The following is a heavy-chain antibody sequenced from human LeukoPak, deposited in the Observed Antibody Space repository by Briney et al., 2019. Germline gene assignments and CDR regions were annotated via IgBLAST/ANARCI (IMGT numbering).Heavy chain of an antibody. CDR3: ARGSDFGGRAFDI. D-gene: IGHD4-23*01. J-gene: IGHJ3*02. CDR1: GFTFSSYGM. Sequence: GSLRLSCAASGFTFSSYGMRWVRQPPGKGLEWIGSISYSGTTYYNPSLKSPVTISLDTSKNQFSLKLTSVIAADTAVFYCARGSDFGGRAFDIWGQGTMVTVSS. V-gene: IGHV4-4*02. CDR2: ISYSGTT.